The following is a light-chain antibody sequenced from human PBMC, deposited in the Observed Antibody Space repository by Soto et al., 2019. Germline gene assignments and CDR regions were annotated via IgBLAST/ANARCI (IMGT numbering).Light chain of an antibody. CDR1: QTISNY. CDR2: AAS. Sequence: DIQMTQAPSSLSASVGDRVTITCRASQTISNYLNWYQEKPGKAPKLLIYAASNLQSGVPSRFSGSGSGTDFTLTITNLQPEDFATYCCQKTYSTPFTFGPGTNVDVK. V-gene: IGKV1-39*01. J-gene: IGKJ3*01. CDR3: QKTYSTPFT.